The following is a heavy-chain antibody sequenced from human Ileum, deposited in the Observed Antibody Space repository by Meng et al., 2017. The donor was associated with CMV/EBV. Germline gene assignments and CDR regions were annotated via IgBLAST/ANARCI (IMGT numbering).Heavy chain of an antibody. CDR1: YTFTGYY. D-gene: IGHD2-2*01. CDR2: INPNTGGT. J-gene: IGHJ4*02. Sequence: YTFTGYYMHWVRQAPGQGLEWMGWINPNTGGTKYAQKFQGRVTMTRDTSITTAYMELSSLRSDDTAVYYCARGYCTSTTCYYYFDYWGQGTLVTVSS. CDR3: ARGYCTSTTCYYYFDY. V-gene: IGHV1-2*02.